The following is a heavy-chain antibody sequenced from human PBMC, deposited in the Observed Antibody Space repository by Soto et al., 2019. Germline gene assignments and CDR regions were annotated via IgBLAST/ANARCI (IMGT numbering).Heavy chain of an antibody. Sequence: EVQLVESGGGLLQPGRSLRLSCAASGFTFDDYAMHWVRQAPGKGLEWVSGISWNSGSIGYADSVKGRFTISRDNAKNSLYLQMNSLRAEDTALYYCAKDIGYCTNGVCNDAFDIWGQGTMVTVSS. CDR2: ISWNSGSI. J-gene: IGHJ3*02. V-gene: IGHV3-9*01. CDR3: AKDIGYCTNGVCNDAFDI. CDR1: GFTFDDYA. D-gene: IGHD2-8*01.